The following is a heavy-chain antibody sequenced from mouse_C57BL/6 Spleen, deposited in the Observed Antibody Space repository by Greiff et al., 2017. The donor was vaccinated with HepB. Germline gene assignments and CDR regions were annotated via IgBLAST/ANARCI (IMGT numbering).Heavy chain of an antibody. CDR3: ARLSNYGYFDV. CDR2: IYPGDGDT. CDR1: GYAFSSSW. V-gene: IGHV1-82*01. J-gene: IGHJ1*03. Sequence: VKLQESGPELVKPGASVKISCKASGYAFSSSWMNWVKQRPGKGLEWIGRIYPGDGDTNYNGKFKGKATLTADKSSSTAYMQLSSLTSEDSAVYFCARLSNYGYFDVWGTGTTVTVSS. D-gene: IGHD2-5*01.